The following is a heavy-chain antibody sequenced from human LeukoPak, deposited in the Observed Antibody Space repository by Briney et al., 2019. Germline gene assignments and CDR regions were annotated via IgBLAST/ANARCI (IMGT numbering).Heavy chain of an antibody. D-gene: IGHD6-19*01. CDR3: AGSIAVAGTIDY. J-gene: IGHJ4*02. CDR2: IWYDGSNK. V-gene: IGHV3-33*01. CDR1: GFTFSSYG. Sequence: QAGGSLRLSCAASGFTFSSYGMHWVRQAPGKGLEGVAVIWYDGSNKYYADSVKGRFTISRDNSKNTLYLQMNSLRAEDTAVYYCAGSIAVAGTIDYWGQGTLVTVSS.